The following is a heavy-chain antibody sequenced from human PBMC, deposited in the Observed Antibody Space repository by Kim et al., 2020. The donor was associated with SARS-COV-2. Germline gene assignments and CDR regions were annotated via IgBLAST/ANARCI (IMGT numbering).Heavy chain of an antibody. V-gene: IGHV3-30*18. CDR1: GFTFSSYG. J-gene: IGHJ6*02. CDR3: AKRGPYSYGSIRAGGMDV. Sequence: GGSLRLSCAASGFTFSSYGMHWVRQAPGKGLEWVAVISYDGSNKYYADSVKGRFTISRDNSKNTLYLQMNSLRAEDTAVYYCAKRGPYSYGSIRAGGMDVWGQGTTVTVSS. D-gene: IGHD5-18*01. CDR2: ISYDGSNK.